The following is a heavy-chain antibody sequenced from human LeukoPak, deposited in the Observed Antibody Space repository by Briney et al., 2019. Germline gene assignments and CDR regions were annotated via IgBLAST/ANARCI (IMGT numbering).Heavy chain of an antibody. J-gene: IGHJ4*02. V-gene: IGHV1-2*02. CDR1: GYTFTSYY. CDR2: INPNSGGT. CDR3: AKDRPVNWGYYFDY. D-gene: IGHD7-27*01. Sequence: GASVKVSCKASGYTFTSYYMHWVRQAPGQGLEWMGWINPNSGGTNYAQKFQGRVTMTRDTSISTAYMELSRLRSGDAALYYCAKDRPVNWGYYFDYWGQGTLVTVSS.